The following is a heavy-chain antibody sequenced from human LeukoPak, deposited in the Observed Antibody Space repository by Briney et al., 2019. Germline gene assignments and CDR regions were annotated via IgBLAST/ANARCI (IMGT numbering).Heavy chain of an antibody. Sequence: ASVKVSCKASGYTFTSYGISWVLQAPGQGLEWMGWISAYNGNTNYAQKLQGRVTMTTDTSTSTAYMELRSLRSDDTAVYYCARDVEVLRFLEWLPLLDYWGQGTLVTVSS. CDR2: ISAYNGNT. CDR1: GYTFTSYG. J-gene: IGHJ4*02. V-gene: IGHV1-18*01. CDR3: ARDVEVLRFLEWLPLLDY. D-gene: IGHD3-3*01.